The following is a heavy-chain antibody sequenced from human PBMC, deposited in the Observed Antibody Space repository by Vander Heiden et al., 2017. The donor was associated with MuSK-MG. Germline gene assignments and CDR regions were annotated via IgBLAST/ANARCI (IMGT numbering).Heavy chain of an antibody. Sequence: QVQLQESGPGLVTPSETLSLTCTVSGAAKSSYSWSWVRQPPGKGLEWIGYIYYSGSTNYNPSLKSGATISVDTSKNQFSLKLDSVTAADTAVYYCARRLRDDSSGPFDYWGQGTLVTVSS. J-gene: IGHJ4*02. D-gene: IGHD3-22*01. CDR1: GAAKSSYS. CDR2: IYYSGST. CDR3: ARRLRDDSSGPFDY. V-gene: IGHV4-59*08.